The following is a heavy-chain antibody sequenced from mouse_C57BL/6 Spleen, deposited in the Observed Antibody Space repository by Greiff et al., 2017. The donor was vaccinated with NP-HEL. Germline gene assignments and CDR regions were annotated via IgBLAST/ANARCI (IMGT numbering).Heavy chain of an antibody. V-gene: IGHV1-82*01. CDR2: IYPGDGDT. CDR3: ARMGDWFAD. Sequence: VQLQQSGPELVKPGASVKISCKASGYAFSSSWMNWVKQRPGKGLEWIGRIYPGDGDTNYNGKFKGKATLTADKSSSTAYMQLSSLTSEDSAVYFCARMGDWFADWGEGTLVTVSA. J-gene: IGHJ3*01. CDR1: GYAFSSSW.